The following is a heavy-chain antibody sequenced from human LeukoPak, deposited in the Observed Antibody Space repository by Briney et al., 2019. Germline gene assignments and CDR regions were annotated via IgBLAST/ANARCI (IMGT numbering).Heavy chain of an antibody. CDR3: ARMDRNFYDSSGYYYFDY. J-gene: IGHJ4*02. D-gene: IGHD3-22*01. CDR1: GFTFSSYA. V-gene: IGHV3-53*01. CDR2: IYSGGNT. Sequence: GGSLRLSCAASGFTFSSYAMNWIRQAPGKGLEWVSVIYSGGNTYYADSVKGRFTISRDNSKNTLYLQMNSLRAEDTAVYYCARMDRNFYDSSGYYYFDYWGQGTLVTVSS.